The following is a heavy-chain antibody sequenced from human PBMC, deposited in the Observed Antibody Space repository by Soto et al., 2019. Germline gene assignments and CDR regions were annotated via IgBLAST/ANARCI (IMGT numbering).Heavy chain of an antibody. Sequence: VQLLESGGGLVQPGGSLRLSCAASGFTFSSYAMSWVRQAPGKGLEWVSGISGRGGITYYADSVKGRVTISRDNSKNTLYLQLNSLRAEDTAVYYCAQSKVGATSNYFDYWGQGTLVTVSS. D-gene: IGHD1-26*01. CDR1: GFTFSSYA. CDR2: ISGRGGIT. CDR3: AQSKVGATSNYFDY. J-gene: IGHJ4*02. V-gene: IGHV3-23*01.